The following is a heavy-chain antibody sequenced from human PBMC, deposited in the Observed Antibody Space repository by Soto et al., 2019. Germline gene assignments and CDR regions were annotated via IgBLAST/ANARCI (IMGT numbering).Heavy chain of an antibody. CDR1: GFTFSSYG. CDR3: ARVRFGSSWPYYYYGMDV. D-gene: IGHD6-13*01. Sequence: QVQLVESGGGVVQPGRSLRLSCAASGFTFSSYGMHWVRQAPGKGLEWVAVIWYDGSNKYYADSVKGRFTISRDNSKNTLYLEMNSRRAEDTAVYYCARVRFGSSWPYYYYGMDVWSQGTTVTVSS. CDR2: IWYDGSNK. V-gene: IGHV3-33*01. J-gene: IGHJ6*02.